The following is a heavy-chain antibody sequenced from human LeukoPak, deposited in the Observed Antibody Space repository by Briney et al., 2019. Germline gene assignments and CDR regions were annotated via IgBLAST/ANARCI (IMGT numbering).Heavy chain of an antibody. CDR2: IYYSGST. V-gene: IGHV4-39*01. CDR3: ASEYNYGYPRIDY. CDR1: GGSISSSSYY. Sequence: SETLSLTCTVSGGSISSSSYYWGWIRQPPGKGLEWIGGIYYSGSTYYNPSRKSRVTISVDTSKNQFSLKRTSVTAADTAVYYCASEYNYGYPRIDYWGQGTLVTVSS. J-gene: IGHJ4*02. D-gene: IGHD5-18*01.